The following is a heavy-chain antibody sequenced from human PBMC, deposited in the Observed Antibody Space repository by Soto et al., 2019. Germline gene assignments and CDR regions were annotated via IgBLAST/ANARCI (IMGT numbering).Heavy chain of an antibody. CDR2: IIPIFGTA. CDR1: GGTFSSYA. J-gene: IGHJ5*02. Sequence: GASVKVSCKASGGTFSSYAISWVRQAPGQGLEWMGGIIPIFGTANYAQKFQGRVTITADESTSTAYMELSSLRSEDTAVYYCARSYCSSTSCYWDWFDPWGQGTLVTVSS. D-gene: IGHD2-2*01. CDR3: ARSYCSSTSCYWDWFDP. V-gene: IGHV1-69*13.